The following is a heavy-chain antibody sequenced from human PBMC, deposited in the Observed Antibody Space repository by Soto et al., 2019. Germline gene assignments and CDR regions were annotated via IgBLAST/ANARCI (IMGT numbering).Heavy chain of an antibody. D-gene: IGHD3-3*01. Sequence: GASVKVSCKASGYTFTSYGISWVRQAPGQGLERMGLISAYNGNTNYAQKLQGRVTMTTDTSTSTSYMELSSLRSDDTAVYYFARYITIFGVVAPTSYMDVWGKGTTVTVSS. CDR1: GYTFTSYG. CDR2: ISAYNGNT. CDR3: ARYITIFGVVAPTSYMDV. J-gene: IGHJ6*03. V-gene: IGHV1-18*01.